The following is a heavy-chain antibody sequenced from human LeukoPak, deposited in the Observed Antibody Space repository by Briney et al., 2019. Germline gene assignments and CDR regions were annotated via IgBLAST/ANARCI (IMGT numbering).Heavy chain of an antibody. CDR3: ARDKDGGECGGYCHAFDY. D-gene: IGHD2-21*01. J-gene: IGHJ4*02. CDR2: ISSSSSTI. V-gene: IGHV3-48*04. CDR1: GFSFTTYS. Sequence: PGGSLRLSCAASGFSFTTYSMNWVRQAPGKGLEWISYISSSSSTIYYADPAKGRFTTSRDNAKNSLYLQLNSLRADGAAVYACARDKDGGECGGYCHAFDYWGQGTLVTVSS.